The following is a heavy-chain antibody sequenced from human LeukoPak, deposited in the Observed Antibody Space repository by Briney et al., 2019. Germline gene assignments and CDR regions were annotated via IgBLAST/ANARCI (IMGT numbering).Heavy chain of an antibody. V-gene: IGHV3-30*04. J-gene: IGHJ4*02. CDR3: ARSIVVVPAVDDY. CDR2: ISYDGSNK. Sequence: GSLRLSCAASGFTFSSYAMHWVRQAPGKGLEWVAVISYDGSNKYYADSVKGRFTISRDDSKNTLYLQMNSPRAEDTAVYYCARSIVVVPAVDDYWGQGTLVTVSS. CDR1: GFTFSSYA. D-gene: IGHD2-2*01.